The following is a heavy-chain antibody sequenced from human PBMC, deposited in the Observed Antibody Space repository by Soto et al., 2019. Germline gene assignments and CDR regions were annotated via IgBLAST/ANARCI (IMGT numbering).Heavy chain of an antibody. D-gene: IGHD6-6*01. Sequence: ASVKVSCKASGYTFTSYGISWVRQAPGQGLEWMGWISAYNGNTNYAQKLQGRVTMTTDTSTSTAYMERRSLRSDDTAVYYCARDSWGSSSVGVLGSFYYYYGMDVWGQGTTVTVSS. J-gene: IGHJ6*02. CDR2: ISAYNGNT. CDR1: GYTFTSYG. V-gene: IGHV1-18*04. CDR3: ARDSWGSSSVGVLGSFYYYYGMDV.